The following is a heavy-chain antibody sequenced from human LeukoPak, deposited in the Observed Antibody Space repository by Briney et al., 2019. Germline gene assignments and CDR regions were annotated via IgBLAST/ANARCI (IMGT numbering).Heavy chain of an antibody. CDR3: ARGVPYYYDSSGYYSVVPHYYFDY. CDR1: GGSFSGYY. V-gene: IGHV4-34*01. D-gene: IGHD3-22*01. Sequence: SETLSLTCAVYGGSFSGYYWSWIRQPPGKGLEWIGEINHSGSTNYNPSLKSRVTISVDTSKNQFSLKLSSVTAADTAVYYCARGVPYYYDSSGYYSVVPHYYFDYWGQGTLVTVSS. CDR2: INHSGST. J-gene: IGHJ4*02.